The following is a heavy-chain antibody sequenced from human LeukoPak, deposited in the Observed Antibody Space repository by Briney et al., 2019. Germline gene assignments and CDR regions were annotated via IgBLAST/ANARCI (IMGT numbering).Heavy chain of an antibody. CDR1: GFTFSSYW. J-gene: IGHJ4*02. Sequence: PGGSLRLSCAASGFTFSSYWMSWVRQAPRKGLEWVANIKQDGSEKYYVDSVKGRFTISRDNAKNSLYLQMNSLRAEDTAVYYCARDPRRRYYDSSGLVDYWGQGTLVTVSS. CDR3: ARDPRRRYYDSSGLVDY. V-gene: IGHV3-7*01. D-gene: IGHD3-22*01. CDR2: IKQDGSEK.